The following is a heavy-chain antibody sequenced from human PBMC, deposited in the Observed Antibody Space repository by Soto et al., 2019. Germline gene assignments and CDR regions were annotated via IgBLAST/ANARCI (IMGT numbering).Heavy chain of an antibody. CDR3: AKDLYSNYGDAFDI. V-gene: IGHV3-30*18. D-gene: IGHD4-4*01. CDR2: ISDDGSDK. J-gene: IGHJ3*02. CDR1: GFTFNRYG. Sequence: GGSLRLSCVASGFTFNRYGIHWVRQAPGKGLEWVALISDDGSDKDYADSVKGRFTISRDNSKNTLYLQMDSLRAEDTALYYCAKDLYSNYGDAFDIWGQGTMVTVSS.